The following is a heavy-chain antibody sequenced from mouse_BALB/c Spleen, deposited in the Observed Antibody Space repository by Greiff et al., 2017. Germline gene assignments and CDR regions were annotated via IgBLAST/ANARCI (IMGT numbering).Heavy chain of an antibody. D-gene: IGHD1-2*01. V-gene: IGHV1-5*01. CDR1: GYSFTSYW. CDR2: IYPGNSDT. J-gene: IGHJ2*01. Sequence: VQLKESGTVLARPGASVKMSCKASGYSFTSYWMHWVKQRPGQGLEWIGAIYPGNSDTSYNQKFKGKAKLTAVTSASTAYMELSSLTNEDSAVYYCTRLHYYCYGAFDYWGQGTTLTVSS. CDR3: TRLHYYCYGAFDY.